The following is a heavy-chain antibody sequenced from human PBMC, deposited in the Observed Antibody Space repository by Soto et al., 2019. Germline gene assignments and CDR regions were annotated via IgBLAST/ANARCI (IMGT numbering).Heavy chain of an antibody. Sequence: GGSLRLSCAASGFTFSSYGMHWVRQAPGKGLEWVAVISYDGSNKYYADSVKGRFTISRDNSKNTLYLQMNSLRAEDTAVYYCAKDSELNHAFDIWGQGTMVTVSS. CDR3: AKDSELNHAFDI. D-gene: IGHD3-10*01. J-gene: IGHJ3*02. CDR1: GFTFSSYG. V-gene: IGHV3-30*18. CDR2: ISYDGSNK.